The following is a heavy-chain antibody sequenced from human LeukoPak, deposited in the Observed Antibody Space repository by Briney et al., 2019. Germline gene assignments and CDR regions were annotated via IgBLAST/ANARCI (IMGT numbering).Heavy chain of an antibody. Sequence: PGGSLGLSCAASGFTFSDHYMDWVRQAPGQGREWVGLIRNKPSSYTTVYAASVKGRSTISRDDSKNSVYLQMDSLKTEDTAVYYCGDLGSAGTDHWGQGTLVTVSS. CDR1: GFTFSDHY. CDR2: IRNKPSSYTT. D-gene: IGHD3-10*01. CDR3: GDLGSAGTDH. V-gene: IGHV3-72*01. J-gene: IGHJ4*02.